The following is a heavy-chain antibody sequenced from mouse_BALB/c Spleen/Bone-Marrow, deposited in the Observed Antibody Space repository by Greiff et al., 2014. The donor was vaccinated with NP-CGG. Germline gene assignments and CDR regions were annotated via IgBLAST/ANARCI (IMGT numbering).Heavy chain of an antibody. V-gene: IGHV5-6*02. CDR1: GFTFSSYD. CDR2: IGSGGSYT. CDR3: SRLSYDYDGAWFAY. D-gene: IGHD2-4*01. J-gene: IGHJ3*01. Sequence: EVKFEESGGDLVRPGGSLKLSCAASGFTFSSYDMSWVRQTPDKRLEWVATIGSGGSYTYYPDSVKGRFTISRDNARNTLYLQMSSLKSEDTAMYYCSRLSYDYDGAWFAYWGQGTLVTVSA.